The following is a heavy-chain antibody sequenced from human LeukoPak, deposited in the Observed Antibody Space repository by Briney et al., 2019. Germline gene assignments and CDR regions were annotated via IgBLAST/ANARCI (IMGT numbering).Heavy chain of an antibody. CDR1: GGSFSGFY. D-gene: IGHD6-19*01. CDR2: ISHSGST. V-gene: IGHV4-34*01. Sequence: SETLSLTCAVYGGSFSGFYWSWVRQPPGKGLEWIGGISHSGSTNYNPSLKSRVTISVDTSKNQFSLKLSSVTAADTAVYYCANLAVAGLNVWGQGTTVTVSS. J-gene: IGHJ6*02. CDR3: ANLAVAGLNV.